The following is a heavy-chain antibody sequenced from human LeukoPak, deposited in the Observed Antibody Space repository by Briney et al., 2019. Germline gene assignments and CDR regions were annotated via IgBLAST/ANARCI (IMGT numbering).Heavy chain of an antibody. J-gene: IGHJ4*02. V-gene: IGHV3-30*02. CDR1: GFTFSSYC. D-gene: IGHD1-26*01. Sequence: PGGSLRLSCAASGFTFSSYCMHWVRQAPGKGLEWVAFIRYDGSNKYYADSVKGRFTIARDNSKNTLYLQMNSLRAEDTAVYYCAKDVPNEWELHFGYWGQGTLVTVSS. CDR2: IRYDGSNK. CDR3: AKDVPNEWELHFGY.